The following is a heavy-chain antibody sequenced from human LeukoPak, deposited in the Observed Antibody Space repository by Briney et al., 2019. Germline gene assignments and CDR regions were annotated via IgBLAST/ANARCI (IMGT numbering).Heavy chain of an antibody. J-gene: IGHJ5*02. V-gene: IGHV1-18*01. Sequence: ASVKVSCKASGYTFSSHGIIWVRHAPGQGLECISWISPHTGDIDYAQNLQGRVTVTTDTSTNTAYIELRSLRFDDTAVYYCARERRSFDPWGQGTLVTVSS. CDR3: ARERRSFDP. D-gene: IGHD3-16*01. CDR1: GYTFSSHG. CDR2: ISPHTGDI.